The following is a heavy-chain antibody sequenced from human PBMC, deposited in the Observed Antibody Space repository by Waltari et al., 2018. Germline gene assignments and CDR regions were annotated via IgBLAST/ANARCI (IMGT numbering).Heavy chain of an antibody. J-gene: IGHJ5*02. D-gene: IGHD3-10*01. CDR3: ARGVSYYYGSGSSNWFDP. CDR2: IYYSGST. Sequence: QVQLQESGPGLVKPSQTLSLTCTVPGGSISSGDYYWSWIRQPPGEGLEWIGYIYYSGSTYYNPSLKSRVTISVDTSKNQFSLKLSSVTAADTAVYYCARGVSYYYGSGSSNWFDPWGQGTLVTVSS. CDR1: GGSISSGDYY. V-gene: IGHV4-30-4*08.